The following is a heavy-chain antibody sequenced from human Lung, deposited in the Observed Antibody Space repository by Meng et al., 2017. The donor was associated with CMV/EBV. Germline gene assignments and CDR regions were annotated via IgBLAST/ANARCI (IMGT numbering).Heavy chain of an antibody. J-gene: IGHJ4*02. Sequence: QVQLQEAGPDLVKPSQTLSLTCTVSGGPISSRSFYWNWIRQPAGKGLEWIGRLYATGSTNYNPSLESRATISVDTSKNQFSLRLDSVTAADTAVYYCARGPYSTGWCDFWGQGSLVTVSS. CDR3: ARGPYSTGWCDF. CDR1: GGPISSRSFY. V-gene: IGHV4-61*02. D-gene: IGHD6-19*01. CDR2: LYATGST.